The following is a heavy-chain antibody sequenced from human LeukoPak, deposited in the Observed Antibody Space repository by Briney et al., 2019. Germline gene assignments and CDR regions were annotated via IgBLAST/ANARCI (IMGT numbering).Heavy chain of an antibody. Sequence: SSETLSLTCTVSGGSISSDYWSWIRQPPGKGLEWIGYIYYRGSTNYNPSLKSRVTISVDTSKNQFSLKLSSVTAADTAVYYCARVSRLPLWGQGTLVTVSS. V-gene: IGHV4-59*01. CDR1: GGSISSDY. CDR3: ARVSRLPL. CDR2: IYYRGST. J-gene: IGHJ4*02. D-gene: IGHD4-11*01.